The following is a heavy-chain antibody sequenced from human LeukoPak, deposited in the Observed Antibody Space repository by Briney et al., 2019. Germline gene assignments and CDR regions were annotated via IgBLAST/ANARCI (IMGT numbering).Heavy chain of an antibody. CDR2: ISGSGGST. CDR3: AKEPMYYYDSSGYYQSFDY. Sequence: GGSLRLPCAASGFTFSSYAMSWVRQAPGKGLEWVSAISGSGGSTYYADSVKGRFTISRDNSKNTLYLQMNSLRAEDTAVYYCAKEPMYYYDSSGYYQSFDYWGQGTLVTVSS. D-gene: IGHD3-22*01. V-gene: IGHV3-23*01. J-gene: IGHJ4*02. CDR1: GFTFSSYA.